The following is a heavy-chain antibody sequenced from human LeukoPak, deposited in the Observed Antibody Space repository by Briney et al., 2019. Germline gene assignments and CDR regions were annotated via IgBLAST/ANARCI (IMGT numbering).Heavy chain of an antibody. CDR2: MNPNSGNT. CDR1: GYTFTSYD. CDR3: ARGASLPKYYYGSGSRLDYYYYYMDV. V-gene: IGHV1-8*01. D-gene: IGHD3-10*01. J-gene: IGHJ6*03. Sequence: GASVKVSCKASGYTFTSYDINWVRQATGQGLEWMGWMNPNSGNTGYAQKFQGRVTMTRNTSISTAYIELSSLRSEDTAMYYCARGASLPKYYYGSGSRLDYYYYYMDVWGKGTTVTVSS.